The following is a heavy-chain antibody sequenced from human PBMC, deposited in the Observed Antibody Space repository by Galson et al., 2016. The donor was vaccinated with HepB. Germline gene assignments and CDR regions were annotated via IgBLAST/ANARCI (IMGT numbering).Heavy chain of an antibody. D-gene: IGHD3-10*01. V-gene: IGHV3-23*01. CDR2: ISALHNQI. CDR3: VIMVRGISMGHFDY. J-gene: IGHJ4*02. CDR1: GFIFSSYG. Sequence: SLRLSCAGTGFIFSSYGMSWVRQAPGKGLEWVSVISALHNQIYYADSVKGRFSISRDNSKSRLFLQMSSLSAEDTAIYYCVIMVRGISMGHFDYWGQGTLVVVSS.